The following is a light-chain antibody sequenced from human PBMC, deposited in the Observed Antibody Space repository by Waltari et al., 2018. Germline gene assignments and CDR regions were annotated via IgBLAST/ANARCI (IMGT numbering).Light chain of an antibody. CDR2: DAS. CDR1: QAITNY. CDR3: QRYDNLPIFA. V-gene: IGKV1-33*01. J-gene: IGKJ3*01. Sequence: DIQMTQSPSSLSASVGDSVTITCQASQAITNYLNWYQQKSGEAPKLLIHDASNLEPGVPSRFSGSQSGTHFTFTISSLQPEDVATYYCQRYDNLPIFAFGPGTKVNIK.